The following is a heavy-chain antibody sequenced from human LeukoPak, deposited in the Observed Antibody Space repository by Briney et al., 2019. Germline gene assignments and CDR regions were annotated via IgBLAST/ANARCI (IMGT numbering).Heavy chain of an antibody. V-gene: IGHV4-39*01. CDR1: GGSISSSSYY. D-gene: IGHD3-22*01. CDR2: IYYIGTT. J-gene: IGHJ4*02. CDR3: ALQDDYDTSPPIN. Sequence: PSETLSLTCTVSGGSISSSSYYWGWIRQPPGKGLEWIGSIYYIGTTYYNPSLKSRVTISVDTSKNQFSLKLSSVIAADTAVYYCALQDDYDTSPPINWGQGTLVTVSS.